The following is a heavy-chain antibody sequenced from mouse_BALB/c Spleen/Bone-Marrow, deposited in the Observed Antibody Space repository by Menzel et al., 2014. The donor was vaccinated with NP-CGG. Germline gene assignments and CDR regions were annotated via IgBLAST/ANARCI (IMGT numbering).Heavy chain of an antibody. Sequence: VQLQQSGAELMKPGASVKISCKATGYTFSSYWIEWVKQRPGHGLEWIGEILPGSGNTNYNEKFKGKATFTADTSSNTAYMQLSSLTSEDSAVYYCAREDITTVVEMDYWGQGTSVTVPS. CDR1: GYTFSSYW. CDR3: AREDITTVVEMDY. CDR2: ILPGSGNT. J-gene: IGHJ4*01. D-gene: IGHD1-1*01. V-gene: IGHV1-9*01.